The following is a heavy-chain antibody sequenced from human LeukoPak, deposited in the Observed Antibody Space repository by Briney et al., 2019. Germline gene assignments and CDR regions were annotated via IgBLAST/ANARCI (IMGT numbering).Heavy chain of an antibody. J-gene: IGHJ1*01. Sequence: PSETLSLTCAVSGGSISSGGYSWSWIRQPPGKGLEWIGYIYHSGSTYYNPSLKSRVTISVDRSKNQFSLKLSSVTAADTAVYYCARATGLYFQHWGQGTLVTVSS. CDR1: GGSISSGGYS. CDR2: IYHSGST. D-gene: IGHD4-17*01. CDR3: ARATGLYFQH. V-gene: IGHV4-30-2*01.